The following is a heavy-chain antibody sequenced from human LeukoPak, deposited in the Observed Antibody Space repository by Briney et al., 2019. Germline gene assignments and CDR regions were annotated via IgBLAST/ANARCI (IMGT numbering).Heavy chain of an antibody. CDR1: GFTFSSYA. V-gene: IGHV3-23*01. CDR3: AKSIVVVVAATPYYFDY. J-gene: IGHJ4*02. D-gene: IGHD2-15*01. Sequence: GGSLRLSCAASGFTFSSYAMSWVRQAPGKGLEWVSAISGSGGSTYYADSVKGRFTISRDNSKNTLYLQMNSLRAEDTAVYYCAKSIVVVVAATPYYFDYWGPGTLINGSS. CDR2: ISGSGGST.